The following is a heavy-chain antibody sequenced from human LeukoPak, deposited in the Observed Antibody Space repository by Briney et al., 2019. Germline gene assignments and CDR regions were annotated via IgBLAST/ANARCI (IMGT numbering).Heavy chain of an antibody. J-gene: IGHJ4*02. CDR3: ARAITTVTFVY. CDR1: GGSIGSGGYY. V-gene: IGHV4-30-4*08. D-gene: IGHD4-17*01. Sequence: SQTLSLTCTVSGGSIGSGGYYWTWIRQPPGKGLEWIGYIYYSGSTYYNPSLKSRVTISVDTSKNQFSLKLSSVTAADTAVYYCARAITTVTFVYWGQGTLVTVSS. CDR2: IYYSGST.